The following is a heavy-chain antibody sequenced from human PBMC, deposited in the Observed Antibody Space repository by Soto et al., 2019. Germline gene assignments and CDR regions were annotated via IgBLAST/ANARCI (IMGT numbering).Heavy chain of an antibody. V-gene: IGHV1-69*13. CDR1: GGTFSSYA. J-gene: IGHJ6*02. D-gene: IGHD2-15*01. Sequence: VKVSCKASGGTFSSYAISWVRQAPGQGLEWMGGIIPIFGTANYAQKFQGRVTITADESTSTAYMELSSLRSEDTAVYYCARGPRYCSGGSCYSRSVPYYYGMDVWGQGTTVTVSS. CDR2: IIPIFGTA. CDR3: ARGPRYCSGGSCYSRSVPYYYGMDV.